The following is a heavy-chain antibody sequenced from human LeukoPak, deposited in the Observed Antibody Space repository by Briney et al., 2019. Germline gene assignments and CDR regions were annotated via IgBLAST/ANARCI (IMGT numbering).Heavy chain of an antibody. CDR3: ARVGGGDWYYFDY. CDR2: INCNTGVT. V-gene: IGHV1-2*02. CDR1: GYTFTGYY. J-gene: IGHJ4*02. D-gene: IGHD2-21*02. Sequence: ASVKVSCKASGYTFTGYYMHWVRQAPGQGLEWMGWINCNTGVTNYAQKFQGRVTMTRDTSISTAYMELSRLRSDDTAVYYCARVGGGDWYYFDYWGQGTLVTVSS.